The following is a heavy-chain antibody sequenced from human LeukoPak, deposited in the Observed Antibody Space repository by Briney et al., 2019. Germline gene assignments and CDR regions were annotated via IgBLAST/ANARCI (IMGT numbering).Heavy chain of an antibody. Sequence: SETLSLTCTVAGGSISSYHWSSVRQPPGKGLEWLGHIYYTGSTNYNPSFKSGVTISLDTSKNQFSLKLSSVTAADTAVYYCTRSLGVVIHGGMDVWGQGTTVTVSS. CDR2: IYYTGST. D-gene: IGHD3-3*01. J-gene: IGHJ6*02. V-gene: IGHV4-59*01. CDR1: GGSISSYH. CDR3: TRSLGVVIHGGMDV.